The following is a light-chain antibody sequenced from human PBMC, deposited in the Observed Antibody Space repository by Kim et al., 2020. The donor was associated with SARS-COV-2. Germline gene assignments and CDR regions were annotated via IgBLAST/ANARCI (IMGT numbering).Light chain of an antibody. Sequence: WSPGERATLSCRASQSLSSGALAWYQQKPGQTPRLLIYDASIRATGIPDRFSGSGSGTDFTLTISRLEPEDFAVYYCQKYGNSPYTFGQGTKLEI. CDR1: QSLSSGA. CDR2: DAS. J-gene: IGKJ2*01. V-gene: IGKV3-20*01. CDR3: QKYGNSPYT.